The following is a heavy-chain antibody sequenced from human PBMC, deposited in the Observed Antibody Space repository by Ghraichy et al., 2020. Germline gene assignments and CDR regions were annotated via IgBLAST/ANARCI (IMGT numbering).Heavy chain of an antibody. J-gene: IGHJ3*02. D-gene: IGHD3-9*01. V-gene: IGHV4-4*09. Sequence: SETLSLTCTVSGGSISSYYWSWIRQPPGKGLEWIGYIYTSGNTNYNPSLKSRVTISVDTSKNQFSLKLSSVTAADTAVYYCARGNYDILTGYYDDAFDIWGQGTMVTVSS. CDR3: ARGNYDILTGYYDDAFDI. CDR2: IYTSGNT. CDR1: GGSISSYY.